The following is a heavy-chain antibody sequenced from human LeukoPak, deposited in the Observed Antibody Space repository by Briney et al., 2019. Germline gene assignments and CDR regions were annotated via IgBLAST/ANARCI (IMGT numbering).Heavy chain of an antibody. V-gene: IGHV7-4-1*02. CDR1: GYTFTSYA. J-gene: IGHJ6*02. CDR3: AREYGDSGYYYYGMDV. CDR2: INTNTGNP. D-gene: IGHD4-17*01. Sequence: ASVKVSCKASGYTFTSYAMNWVRQAPGQGLEWMGWINTNTGNPTYAQGFTGRFVFSLDTSVSTAYLQISSLKAEDTAVYYCAREYGDSGYYYYGMDVWGQGTTVTVSS.